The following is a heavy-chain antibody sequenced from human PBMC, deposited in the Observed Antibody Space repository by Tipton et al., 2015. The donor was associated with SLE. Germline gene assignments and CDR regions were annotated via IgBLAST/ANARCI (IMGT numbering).Heavy chain of an antibody. CDR2: INHSGST. CDR3: AGLFGGSRAGDV. D-gene: IGHD2-15*01. J-gene: IGHJ2*01. CDR1: GGSITSDSYY. V-gene: IGHV4-39*07. Sequence: TLSLTCTVSGGSITSDSYYWGWIRQPPGKGLEWIGEINHSGSTNYNPSLKSRVTISIDTSKNQLSLKLTSVTAADTAVYYCAGLFGGSRAGDVWGRGILVAVSS.